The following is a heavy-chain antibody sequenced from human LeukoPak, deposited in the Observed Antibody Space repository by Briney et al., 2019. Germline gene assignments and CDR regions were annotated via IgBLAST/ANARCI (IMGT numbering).Heavy chain of an antibody. CDR1: GGSISSYY. CDR3: ARLYYDSSGYYPFDY. CDR2: IYYSGST. D-gene: IGHD3-22*01. Sequence: SETLSLTCTVFGGSISSYYWSWIRQPPGKGLEWIGYIYYSGSTNYNPSLKSRVTISVDTSKNQFSLKLSSVTAADTAVYYCARLYYDSSGYYPFDYWGQGTLVTVSS. J-gene: IGHJ4*02. V-gene: IGHV4-59*08.